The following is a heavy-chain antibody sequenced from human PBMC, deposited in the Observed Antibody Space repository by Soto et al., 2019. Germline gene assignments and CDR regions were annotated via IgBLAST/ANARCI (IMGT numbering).Heavy chain of an antibody. J-gene: IGHJ5*02. Sequence: EVQLVESGGGLVQPGGSLRLSCAASGFTFSSYEMNWVHQAPGKGLEWVSYISSSGSTIYYADSVKGRFTISRDNAKNSLYLQMNSLRAEDTAVYYCARGDIQLWSLGFDPWGQGTLVTVSS. CDR1: GFTFSSYE. V-gene: IGHV3-48*03. CDR3: ARGDIQLWSLGFDP. D-gene: IGHD5-18*01. CDR2: ISSSGSTI.